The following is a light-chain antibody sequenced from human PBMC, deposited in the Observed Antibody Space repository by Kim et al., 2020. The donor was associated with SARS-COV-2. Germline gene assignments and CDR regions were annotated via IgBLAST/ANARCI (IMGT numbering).Light chain of an antibody. CDR2: YVS. Sequence: GQSITISCTGTSSDVGGYNYVSWYQQHPGKAPKLMIYYVSNRPSGVSNRFSGYKSGNTASLTISGLQAEDEADYYCSSYTSSSTVVFGGGTQLTVL. CDR1: SSDVGGYNY. J-gene: IGLJ2*01. V-gene: IGLV2-14*03. CDR3: SSYTSSSTVV.